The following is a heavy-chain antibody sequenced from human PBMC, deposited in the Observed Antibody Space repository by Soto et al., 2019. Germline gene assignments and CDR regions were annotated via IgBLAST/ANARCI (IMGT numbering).Heavy chain of an antibody. J-gene: IGHJ6*02. V-gene: IGHV4-39*01. CDR1: GGSISSSSYY. D-gene: IGHD2-21*01. Sequence: SETLSLTCTVSGGSISSSSYYWGWIRQPPGKGLEWIGSIYYSGSTYYNPSLKSRVTISVDTSKNQFSLKLSSVTAADTAVYYFVGVELLGSGEYYYYGMDVWGQGTTVTVSS. CDR3: VGVELLGSGEYYYYGMDV. CDR2: IYYSGST.